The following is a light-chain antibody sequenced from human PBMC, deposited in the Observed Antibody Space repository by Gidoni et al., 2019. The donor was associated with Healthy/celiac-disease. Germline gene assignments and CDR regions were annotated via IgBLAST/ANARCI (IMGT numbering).Light chain of an antibody. Sequence: VMTQSLPSLPVPPGEPASISCRSSQSLLHSNGYNYLDWYLQKPGQSPQLLIYLGSNRASGVPDRFSGSGGGRDFTLKISRVEAEDVGVYYCRQALQTPRYTFGQGTKLEIK. J-gene: IGKJ2*01. CDR3: RQALQTPRYT. V-gene: IGKV2-28*01. CDR2: LGS. CDR1: QSLLHSNGYNY.